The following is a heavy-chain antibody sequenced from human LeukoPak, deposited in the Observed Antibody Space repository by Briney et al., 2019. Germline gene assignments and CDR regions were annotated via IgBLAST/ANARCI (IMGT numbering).Heavy chain of an antibody. J-gene: IGHJ2*01. D-gene: IGHD3-9*01. Sequence: SETLSLTCTVSGGSISSGGYYWSWIRQHPGKGLEWIGYIYYSGSTYYNPSLKSRVTISVDTSKNQFSLKLSSVTAADTAVYYCARGVPPILHLPYDILTHWYFDLWGRGTLVTVSS. CDR3: ARGVPPILHLPYDILTHWYFDL. CDR2: IYYSGST. CDR1: GGSISSGGYY. V-gene: IGHV4-31*03.